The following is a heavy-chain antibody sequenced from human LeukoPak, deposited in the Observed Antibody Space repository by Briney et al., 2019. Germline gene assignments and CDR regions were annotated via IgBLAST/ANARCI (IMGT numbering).Heavy chain of an antibody. CDR3: ATSSSSENWFDP. CDR1: GFTFDDYA. V-gene: IGHV3-9*01. J-gene: IGHJ5*02. CDR2: ISWNSGRV. Sequence: GGSLRLSCAASGFTFDDYAMHWVRQAPGKGLEWVSGISWNSGRVGYADTVKGRFTISRDNAKNSLYLQMNSLRAEDTALYYCATSSSSENWFDPWGQGTLVTVSS. D-gene: IGHD6-13*01.